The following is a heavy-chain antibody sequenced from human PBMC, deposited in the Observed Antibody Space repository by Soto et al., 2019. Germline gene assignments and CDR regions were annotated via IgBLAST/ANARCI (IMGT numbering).Heavy chain of an antibody. CDR1: GGSISSSNW. D-gene: IGHD3-3*01. V-gene: IGHV4-4*02. J-gene: IGHJ3*02. Sequence: QVQLQESGPGLVKPSGTLSLTCAVSGGSISSSNWWSWVRQPPGKGLEWIGEIYHSGSTNYNPSLKSRVTISVDKSKNQFSLKLSSVTAADTAVYYCARQYYDFWSGPPVWNAFDIWGQGTMVTVSS. CDR2: IYHSGST. CDR3: ARQYYDFWSGPPVWNAFDI.